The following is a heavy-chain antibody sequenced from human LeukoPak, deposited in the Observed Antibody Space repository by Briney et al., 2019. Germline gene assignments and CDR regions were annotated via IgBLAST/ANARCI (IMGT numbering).Heavy chain of an antibody. J-gene: IGHJ4*02. CDR2: ISSSSSYI. CDR3: ARGQWELSYFDY. Sequence: GGSLRLSCAASGFTFSSYSMNWVRQAPGKGLEWVSSISSSSSYIYYADSVKGRFTISRDNAKNSLYLQMNSLRAEDTAVYCCARGQWELSYFDYWGQGTLVTVSS. D-gene: IGHD1-26*01. V-gene: IGHV3-21*01. CDR1: GFTFSSYS.